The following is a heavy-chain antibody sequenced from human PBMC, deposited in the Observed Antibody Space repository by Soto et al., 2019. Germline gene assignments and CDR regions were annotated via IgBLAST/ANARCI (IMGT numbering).Heavy chain of an antibody. CDR3: ARDRRGYSSSWYYGMDV. CDR1: GFTFSDYY. V-gene: IGHV3-11*06. Sequence: SLRLSCAASGFTFSDYYMSWIRQAPGKGLEWVSYISSSSSYTNYADSVKGRFTISRDNAKNSLYLQMNSLRAEDTAVYYCARDRRGYSSSWYYGMDVWGQGTTVTVSS. D-gene: IGHD6-13*01. CDR2: ISSSSSYT. J-gene: IGHJ6*02.